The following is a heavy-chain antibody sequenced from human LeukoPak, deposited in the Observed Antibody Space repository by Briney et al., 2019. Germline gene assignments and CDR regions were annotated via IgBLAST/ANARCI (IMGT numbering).Heavy chain of an antibody. CDR3: ARTTEGGYTYGYFYYYYMDV. D-gene: IGHD5-18*01. CDR2: IYTSGST. Sequence: SETLSLTCTVSGGSISSYYWSWIRQPAGKGLEWIGRIYTSGSTNYNPSLKSRVTMSVDTSKNQFSLKLSSVTAADTAVYYCARTTEGGYTYGYFYYYYMDVWGKGTTVTISS. J-gene: IGHJ6*03. V-gene: IGHV4-4*07. CDR1: GGSISSYY.